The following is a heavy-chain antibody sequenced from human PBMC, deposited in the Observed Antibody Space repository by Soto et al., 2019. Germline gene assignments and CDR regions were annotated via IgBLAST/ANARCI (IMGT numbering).Heavy chain of an antibody. CDR1: GFTFSNYG. V-gene: IGHV3-30*18. Sequence: GSLGLSCAVSGFTFSNYGMHWVRQAPGEGLQWVAVISYDGRDEHYADSVKGRFIVSRDNSKNTVYLQMNSLRPEDTAVYSCAKQESGSYFDYWGHGTLVTVSS. D-gene: IGHD1-26*01. CDR3: AKQESGSYFDY. CDR2: ISYDGRDE. J-gene: IGHJ4*01.